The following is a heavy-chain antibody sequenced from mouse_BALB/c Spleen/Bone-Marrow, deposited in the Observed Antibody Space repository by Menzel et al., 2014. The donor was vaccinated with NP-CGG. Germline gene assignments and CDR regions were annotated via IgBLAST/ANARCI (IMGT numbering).Heavy chain of an antibody. CDR3: AREGGTTAHYYAMDY. Sequence: EVKVVESGGGLVEPGGPLKLSCAASGFTFSSYAMSWVRQTPEKRLEWVASISSGGSTYYPDSGKGRFTISRDNARNILYLQMSSLRSEDTAMYYCAREGGTTAHYYAMDYWGQGTSVTVSS. D-gene: IGHD1-2*01. V-gene: IGHV5-6-5*01. CDR2: ISSGGST. J-gene: IGHJ4*01. CDR1: GFTFSSYA.